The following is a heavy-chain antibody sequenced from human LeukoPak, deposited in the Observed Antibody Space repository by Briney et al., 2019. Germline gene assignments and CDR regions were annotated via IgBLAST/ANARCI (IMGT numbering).Heavy chain of an antibody. J-gene: IGHJ4*02. CDR2: VYTGGST. V-gene: IGHV4-61*02. CDR3: ARQGLGDSSAYYPHFDY. Sequence: PSETLSLTCTVSGGSISSGSYYWSWIRQPAGKGLEWIGRVYTGGSTNYNPSLKSRVTLSVDTSKNQFSLKLTSVTAADTAMYYCARQGLGDSSAYYPHFDYWGQGTLVTVSS. CDR1: GGSISSGSYY. D-gene: IGHD3-22*01.